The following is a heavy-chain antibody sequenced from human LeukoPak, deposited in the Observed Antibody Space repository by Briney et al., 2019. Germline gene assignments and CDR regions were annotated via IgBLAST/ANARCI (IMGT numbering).Heavy chain of an antibody. V-gene: IGHV5-51*01. J-gene: IGHJ5*02. Sequence: GESLKISCKGSGYSFATTWIGWVRQMPGKGLEWMGIVYPGDSDTRYSPSFQGQVTISADKSISTAYLQWSSLKASDTATYYCARRGEYSSSSRFDPWGQGTLVTVSS. D-gene: IGHD6-6*01. CDR1: GYSFATTW. CDR3: ARRGEYSSSSRFDP. CDR2: VYPGDSDT.